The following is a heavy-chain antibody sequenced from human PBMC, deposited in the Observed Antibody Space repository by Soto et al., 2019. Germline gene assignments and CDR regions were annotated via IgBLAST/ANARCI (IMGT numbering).Heavy chain of an antibody. Sequence: QLQLQESGSGLVKPSQTLSLTCAVSGGSISSGGYSWSWIRQPPGKGLEWIGYIYHSGSTYYNPALKSRVTISVDRSKNQFSLKLRSVTAADTAVYYCARENRGAGANSGFDPWGQGTLVTVSS. CDR1: GGSISSGGYS. CDR2: IYHSGST. D-gene: IGHD3-10*01. V-gene: IGHV4-30-2*01. J-gene: IGHJ5*02. CDR3: ARENRGAGANSGFDP.